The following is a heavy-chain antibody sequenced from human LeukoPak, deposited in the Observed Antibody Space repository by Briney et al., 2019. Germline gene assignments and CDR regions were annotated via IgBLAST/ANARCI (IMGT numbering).Heavy chain of an antibody. V-gene: IGHV3-7*01. Sequence: GGSLRLSCAASRFTFSSYWMSWVRQAPGKGLEWVANIRQDGSEKYYVDSVKGRFTISRDNAKNSLYLQMNSLRAEDTAVYYCARRRDGYKTFDYWGQGTLVTVSS. CDR1: RFTFSSYW. CDR2: IRQDGSEK. CDR3: ARRRDGYKTFDY. D-gene: IGHD5-24*01. J-gene: IGHJ4*02.